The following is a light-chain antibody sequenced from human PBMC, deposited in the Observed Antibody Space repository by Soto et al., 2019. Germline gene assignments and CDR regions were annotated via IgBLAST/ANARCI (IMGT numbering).Light chain of an antibody. V-gene: IGKV3-20*01. CDR2: GAS. CDR1: QSVSSSY. CDR3: QQYGRSPRVYT. J-gene: IGKJ2*01. Sequence: EIVLTQSPGTLSLSPGERATLSCRASQSVSSSYLAWYQQKPGQAPRLLIYGASSRATGIPDRFSGSGSGTDFPLNISRLEPEDFAVYYCQQYGRSPRVYTFGQGTKLEIK.